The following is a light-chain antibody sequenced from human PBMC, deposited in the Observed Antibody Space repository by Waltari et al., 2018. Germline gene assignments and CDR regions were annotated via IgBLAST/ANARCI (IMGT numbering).Light chain of an antibody. V-gene: IGLV1-47*01. CDR2: RND. CDR3: ATWDDSLSGPSVV. CDR1: SSNIGPNY. J-gene: IGLJ2*01. Sequence: QSVLTQPPSASGTPGQTVTISCSGSSSNIGPNYVYWYQQLPGTAPKFLIYRNDQRPSGVPDRFSGSKSGTSASLAISGLRSEDEADYYCATWDDSLSGPSVVFGGGTKLTVL.